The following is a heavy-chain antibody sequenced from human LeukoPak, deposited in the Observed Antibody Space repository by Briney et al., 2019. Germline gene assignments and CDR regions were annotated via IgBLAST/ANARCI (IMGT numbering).Heavy chain of an antibody. D-gene: IGHD3-22*01. CDR2: ISAYNGNT. CDR3: ARMPINYYDSSGPLDY. V-gene: IGHV1-18*01. J-gene: IGHJ4*02. Sequence: ASVKVSCKASGYTFTSYGISWVRQAPGQGLEWMGWISAYNGNTNYAQKLQGRVTMTTDTSTSTAYMELWSLRSDDTAVYYCARMPINYYDSSGPLDYWGQGTLVTVSS. CDR1: GYTFTSYG.